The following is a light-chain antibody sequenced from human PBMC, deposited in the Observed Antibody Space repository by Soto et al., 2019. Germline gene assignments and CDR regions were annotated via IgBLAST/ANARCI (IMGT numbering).Light chain of an antibody. CDR1: ESISRH. V-gene: IGKV1-39*01. Sequence: DIPMSQSPSSLSASVGDRVTITCRAAESISRHLNWYQQKPGRAPDLLIYAASTLQNGVPSRFTGSGSGTDFTLTITGLQLEDFATYYCQQDYSTLATFGQGTRLEIK. CDR3: QQDYSTLAT. CDR2: AAS. J-gene: IGKJ5*01.